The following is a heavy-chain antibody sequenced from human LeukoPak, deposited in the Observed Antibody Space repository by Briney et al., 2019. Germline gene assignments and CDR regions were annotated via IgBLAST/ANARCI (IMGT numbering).Heavy chain of an antibody. CDR1: GGSFSGYY. CDR2: INHSGST. D-gene: IGHD1-26*01. CDR3: ARVGMVGPVDY. V-gene: IGHV4-34*01. J-gene: IGHJ4*02. Sequence: PSETLSLTCAVYGGSFSGYYWSWIRQPPGKGLEGIGEINHSGSTNYNPSLKSRVTISVDTSKNQFSLKLSSVTAADTAVYYCARVGMVGPVDYWGQGTLVTVSS.